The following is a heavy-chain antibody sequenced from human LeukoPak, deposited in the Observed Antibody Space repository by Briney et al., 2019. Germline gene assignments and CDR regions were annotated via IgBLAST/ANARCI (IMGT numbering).Heavy chain of an antibody. CDR3: SSAGALWEFYCFDP. J-gene: IGHJ5*02. CDR2: INPDTGAT. Sequence: ASVKLSPSPAVYRFSSSSVSTGAQSPGQGLEWMGWINPDTGATNYAKKFQGRVTITRAASITKTYISLNSLRSDDTDMYYCSSAGALWEFYCFDPWGQGTLVTVSS. D-gene: IGHD1-26*01. CDR1: VYRFSSSS. V-gene: IGHV1-2*02.